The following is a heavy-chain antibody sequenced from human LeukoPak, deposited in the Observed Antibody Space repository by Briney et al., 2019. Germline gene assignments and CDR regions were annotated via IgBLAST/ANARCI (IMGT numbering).Heavy chain of an antibody. CDR3: ARNQQLGGHSYYYYGMDV. Sequence: GGSLRLSCVGSGFTSIAYALTWARQAPGKGLEWVSGISGGGVTTYYADSVKGRFTISGDNSKNTLYLQMNSLRADDTAIYYCARNQQLGGHSYYYYGMDVWGQGTTVTVSS. V-gene: IGHV3-23*01. D-gene: IGHD3-16*01. CDR1: GFTSIAYA. CDR2: ISGGGVTT. J-gene: IGHJ6*02.